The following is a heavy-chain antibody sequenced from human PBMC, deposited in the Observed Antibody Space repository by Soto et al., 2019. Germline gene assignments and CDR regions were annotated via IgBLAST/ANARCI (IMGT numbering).Heavy chain of an antibody. J-gene: IGHJ2*01. V-gene: IGHV1-18*01. CDR1: GYTFTSYG. Sequence: ASLKVSCKASGYTFTSYGISWVRQAPGQGLEWMGWISAYNGNTNYAQKFQGRVTMTTNTSTTTAYMELSNLRFDDTAVYYCARSPGNWYFDLWGRGTLVTVSS. CDR3: ARSPGNWYFDL. CDR2: ISAYNGNT.